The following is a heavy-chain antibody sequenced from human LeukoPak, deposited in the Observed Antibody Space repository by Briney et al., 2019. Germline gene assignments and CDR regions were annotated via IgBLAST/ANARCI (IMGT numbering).Heavy chain of an antibody. V-gene: IGHV4-59*11. J-gene: IGHJ4*02. CDR3: ARDQVGYGLDY. D-gene: IGHD5-18*01. CDR1: GGPISNQY. Sequence: PSETLSLTCIVSGGPISNQYWSRIRQPPGQGLEWTGYIFDTGNTNYNPSLKSRVAISLDTSKNQFSLKLRSVTAADTAVYYCARDQVGYGLDYWGQGTLVTVSS. CDR2: IFDTGNT.